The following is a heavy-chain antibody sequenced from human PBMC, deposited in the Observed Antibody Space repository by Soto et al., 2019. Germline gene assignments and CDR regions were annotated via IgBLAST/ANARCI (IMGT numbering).Heavy chain of an antibody. J-gene: IGHJ4*02. V-gene: IGHV3-30*03. CDR3: AIDRGSSGWYVAYYFDY. D-gene: IGHD6-19*01. CDR2: ISYDGSNK. CDR1: GFTFSNYG. Sequence: QVQLVESGGGVVQPGRSLRLSCVVSGFTFSNYGMHWVRQAPGKGLEWVALISYDGSNKYYADSVKGRFTISRDNSKNTLYLQMNSLRAEDTAVYYCAIDRGSSGWYVAYYFDYWGQGTLVTVSS.